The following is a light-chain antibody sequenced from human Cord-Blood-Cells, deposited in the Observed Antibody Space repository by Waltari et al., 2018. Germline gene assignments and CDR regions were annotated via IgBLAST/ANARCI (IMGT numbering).Light chain of an antibody. CDR1: QSVSSSY. V-gene: IGKV3-20*01. CDR2: GAS. CDR3: QQYGSSPLT. Sequence: EIVLTQSPGTLPLSPGERATLSCRASQSVSSSYLAWYQQKPGQAPRLLIYGASSRATGIPDRFSGSGSGTDCTLTISRLEPEDCAVYYCQQYGSSPLTFGGGTKVEIK. J-gene: IGKJ4*01.